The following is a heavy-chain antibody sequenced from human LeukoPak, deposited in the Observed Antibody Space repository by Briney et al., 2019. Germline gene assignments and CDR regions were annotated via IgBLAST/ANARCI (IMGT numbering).Heavy chain of an antibody. Sequence: PSETLSLTCTVSGGSISSTSYYWGWIRQPPGKGLEWIASIDYSGLIYYNPSLKSRFTISVDTSKNQFSLKLSSVTAADTAVYYCARHWSKRFSSPRVNWFDPWGQGTLVTVSS. J-gene: IGHJ5*02. CDR1: GGSISSTSYY. D-gene: IGHD6-6*01. CDR3: ARHWSKRFSSPRVNWFDP. CDR2: IDYSGLI. V-gene: IGHV4-39*01.